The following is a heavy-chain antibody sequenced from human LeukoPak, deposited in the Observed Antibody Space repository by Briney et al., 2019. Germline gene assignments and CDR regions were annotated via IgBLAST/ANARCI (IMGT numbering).Heavy chain of an antibody. D-gene: IGHD6-13*01. V-gene: IGHV7-4-1*02. CDR3: ARGPFLYSSSWYESGWFDP. CDR2: INTNTGNP. Sequence: ASVKVSCKASGYTFTSYAMNWVRQAPGQGLEWMGWINTNTGNPTYAQGFTGRFVFSLDTSVSTAYLQISSLKAEDTAVYYCARGPFLYSSSWYESGWFDPWGQGTLVTVSS. CDR1: GYTFTSYA. J-gene: IGHJ5*02.